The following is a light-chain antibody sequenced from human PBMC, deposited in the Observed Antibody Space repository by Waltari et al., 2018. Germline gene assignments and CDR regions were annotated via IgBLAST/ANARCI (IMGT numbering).Light chain of an antibody. CDR3: QKYVNLPAT. CDR1: QSVGKY. Sequence: VFTQSPGTLSLSPGERARLFCRASQSVGKYLAWQQQTPGQAPRLVMYAASTRATGIPDRFRGSGSGTDFRLTISRLEPEDFAVYYCQKYVNLPATFGQGTRVEIK. J-gene: IGKJ1*01. CDR2: AAS. V-gene: IGKV3-20*01.